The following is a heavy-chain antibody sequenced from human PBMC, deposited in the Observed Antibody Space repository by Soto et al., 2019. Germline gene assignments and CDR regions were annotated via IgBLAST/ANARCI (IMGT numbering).Heavy chain of an antibody. CDR1: GLSLISGRLG. CDR3: ALIKDCSRTDCYLASFDP. CDR2: IFSNDDK. V-gene: IGHV2-26*01. D-gene: IGHD2-2*01. J-gene: IGHJ5*02. Sequence: SDPTVVNPTETLTPTYTLSGLSLISGRLGVSWIRQPPGKALEWLAHIFSNDDKSYSTSLRSRLTISKDTSRGQVVLTMTNMDPMDSATYYCALIKDCSRTDCYLASFDPWGQGSLVTVSS.